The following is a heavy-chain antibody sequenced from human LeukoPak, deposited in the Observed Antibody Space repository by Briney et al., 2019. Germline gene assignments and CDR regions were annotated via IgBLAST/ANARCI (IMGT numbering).Heavy chain of an antibody. CDR1: GFVFRSYP. V-gene: IGHV3-30*04. CDR3: AKDQSDYYDSSGYYYDYYFDY. D-gene: IGHD3-22*01. Sequence: PGGSLRLSCAASGFVFRSYPMQWVRQAPGKGLEWVTIISYDGNHIFYADSVKGRFTISRDNSKNTLYLQMNSLRAEDTAVYYCAKDQSDYYDSSGYYYDYYFDYWGQGTLVTVSS. J-gene: IGHJ4*02. CDR2: ISYDGNHI.